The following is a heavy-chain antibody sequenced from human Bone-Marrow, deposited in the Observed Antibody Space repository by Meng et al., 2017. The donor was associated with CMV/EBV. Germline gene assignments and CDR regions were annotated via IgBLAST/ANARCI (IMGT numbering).Heavy chain of an antibody. V-gene: IGHV3-74*01. J-gene: IGHJ4*02. CDR3: ARAGGTRGYFDY. D-gene: IGHD1-26*01. CDR1: GFTFSSYW. CDR2: INSDGSST. Sequence: GESLKISCAASGFTFSSYWMHWVRQAPGKGLVWVSRINSDGSSTSYADSVKGRFTISRDNAKNTLYLQMNSLRAEDTAVYYCARAGGTRGYFDYWGQGTLVTGSS.